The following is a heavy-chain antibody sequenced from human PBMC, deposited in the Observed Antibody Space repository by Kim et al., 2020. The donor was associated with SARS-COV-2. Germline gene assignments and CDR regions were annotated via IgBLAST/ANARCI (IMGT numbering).Heavy chain of an antibody. CDR3: ANSAAY. CDR2: SGGST. J-gene: IGHJ4*02. Sequence: SGGSTYYADSVKGRFTISRDSSKNTLYLQMNSLRVEDTAVYYCANSAAYWGQGTLVTVSS. V-gene: IGHV3-53*01. D-gene: IGHD2-15*01.